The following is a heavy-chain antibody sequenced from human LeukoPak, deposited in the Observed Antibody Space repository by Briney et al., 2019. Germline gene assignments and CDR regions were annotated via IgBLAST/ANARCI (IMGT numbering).Heavy chain of an antibody. V-gene: IGHV1-2*02. J-gene: IGHJ4*02. CDR3: ATVDEYYYDSSGYSRY. CDR1: GYTFTGYY. D-gene: IGHD3-22*01. CDR2: INPNSGGT. Sequence: ASVKVSCKASGYTFTGYYMHWVRQAPGQGLEWMGWINPNSGGTNYAQKLQGRVTMTRDTSISTAYMELSRLRSDDTAVYYCATVDEYYYDSSGYSRYWGQGTLVTVSS.